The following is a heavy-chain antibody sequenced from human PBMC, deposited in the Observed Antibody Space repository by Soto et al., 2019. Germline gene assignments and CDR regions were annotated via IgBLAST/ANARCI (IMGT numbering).Heavy chain of an antibody. CDR1: GFTFSSYA. J-gene: IGHJ4*02. CDR3: ARGYSSSWPQTVPDY. Sequence: QVQLVESGGGVVQPGRSLRLSCAASGFTFSSYAMHWVRQAPGKGLEWVAVISYDGSNKYSADSVKGRFTISRDNSKNTLYLQMNSLRAEDTAVYYCARGYSSSWPQTVPDYWGQGTLVTVSS. V-gene: IGHV3-30-3*01. CDR2: ISYDGSNK. D-gene: IGHD6-13*01.